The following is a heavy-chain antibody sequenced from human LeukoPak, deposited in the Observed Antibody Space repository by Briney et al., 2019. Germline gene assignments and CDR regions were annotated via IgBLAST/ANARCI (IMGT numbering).Heavy chain of an antibody. Sequence: SETLSLTCTVSGGSMSNYYWSWIRQPPGKGLEWIGYIYYRGSTNYNPSLKSRVTISVDTSKNQFSLKLSSVTAADTAVYYCARVDHYYDSSGCPNDAFNIWGQGTMVTVSS. V-gene: IGHV4-59*01. CDR1: GGSMSNYY. J-gene: IGHJ3*02. D-gene: IGHD3-22*01. CDR3: ARVDHYYDSSGCPNDAFNI. CDR2: IYYRGST.